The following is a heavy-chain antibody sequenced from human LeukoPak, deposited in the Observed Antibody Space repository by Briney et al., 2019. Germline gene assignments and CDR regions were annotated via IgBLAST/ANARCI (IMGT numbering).Heavy chain of an antibody. J-gene: IGHJ4*02. CDR1: GFAFSSYE. CDR3: AKSSGYYDFWSATR. D-gene: IGHD3-3*01. V-gene: IGHV3-48*03. Sequence: GGSLRLSCAASGFAFSSYEMNWVRQAPGKGLEWVSYISSSGSTIYYADSVKGRFTISRDNSKNTLYLQMNSLRAEDTAVYYCAKSSGYYDFWSATRWGQGTLVTVSS. CDR2: ISSSGSTI.